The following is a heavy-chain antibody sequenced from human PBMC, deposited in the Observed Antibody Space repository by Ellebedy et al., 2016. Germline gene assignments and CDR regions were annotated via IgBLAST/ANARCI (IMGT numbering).Heavy chain of an antibody. Sequence: ASVKVSCKASGYTFTSYDINWVRQAPGQGLEWMGIINPSGGSTSYAQKFQGRVTMTRDTSTSTVYMELSSRRSEDTAVYYCARGGLTMVRGVITTNWFDPWGQGTLVTVSS. V-gene: IGHV1-46*01. D-gene: IGHD3-10*01. CDR3: ARGGLTMVRGVITTNWFDP. CDR1: GYTFTSYD. J-gene: IGHJ5*02. CDR2: INPSGGST.